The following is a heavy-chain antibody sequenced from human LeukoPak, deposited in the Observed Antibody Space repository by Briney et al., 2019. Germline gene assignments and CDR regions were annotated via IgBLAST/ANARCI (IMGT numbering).Heavy chain of an antibody. CDR3: ARGGFGYVYFDY. V-gene: IGHV3-30*04. CDR1: RFTFSSYV. J-gene: IGHJ4*02. D-gene: IGHD2-8*01. Sequence: GGSLRLSCAASRFTFSSYVMHWVRQAPGKGLEWMSAISYDGNNEYYADSVKGRFTISRDNSKNTLYLQLNSLRAEDSAVYYCARGGFGYVYFDYWGQGSLVTVSS. CDR2: ISYDGNNE.